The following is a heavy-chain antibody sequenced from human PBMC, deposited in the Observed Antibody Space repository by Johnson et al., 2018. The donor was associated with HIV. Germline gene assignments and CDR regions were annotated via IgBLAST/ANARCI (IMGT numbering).Heavy chain of an antibody. J-gene: IGHJ3*01. CDR3: ARERFSDILTGYHAFDV. D-gene: IGHD3-9*01. CDR1: GFTVSRNY. Sequence: VQVVESGGGLAQPGGSLRLSCAASGFTVSRNYMSWVRQAPGKGLEYVSAISSNGGSTYYATSVKGRFTISRDNSKNTLYLQMGSLRAEDTAVYYCARERFSDILTGYHAFDVWGQGTMVTVSS. V-gene: IGHV3-64*01. CDR2: ISSNGGST.